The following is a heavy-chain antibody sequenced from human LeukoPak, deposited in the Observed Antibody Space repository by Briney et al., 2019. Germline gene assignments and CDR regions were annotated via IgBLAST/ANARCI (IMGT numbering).Heavy chain of an antibody. CDR3: ARGMSIAARYFDS. V-gene: IGHV3-11*04. Sequence: GGSLRLSCAASGFTFSDYSMSWIRQAPGMGLEWVSYITPTGSTIYYADSVKGRFTLSRDNAKNSLSLQMNSLRAEDTAVYYCARGMSIAARYFDSWGQGTLVTVSS. J-gene: IGHJ4*02. CDR1: GFTFSDYS. CDR2: ITPTGSTI. D-gene: IGHD6-6*01.